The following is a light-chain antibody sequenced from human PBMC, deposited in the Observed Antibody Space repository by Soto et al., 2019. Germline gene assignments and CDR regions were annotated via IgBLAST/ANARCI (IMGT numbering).Light chain of an antibody. V-gene: IGKV3-20*01. J-gene: IGKJ3*01. CDR1: QSVSGSY. CDR3: QQYGGSPFT. CDR2: GAS. Sequence: EIVLTQSPGTLSLSPGERATLSCRASQSVSGSYLAWYQQKPGQAPRLLIYGASSRATGIPDSFSGSGSGTDFTLTISRLQPDDFAVYYCQQYGGSPFTFGPGTKVDIK.